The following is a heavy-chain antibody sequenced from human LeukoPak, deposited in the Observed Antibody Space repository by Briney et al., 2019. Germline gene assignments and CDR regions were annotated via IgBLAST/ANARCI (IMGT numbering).Heavy chain of an antibody. CDR3: ARGSSSWYRTGIYYYYGMDV. V-gene: IGHV4-34*01. J-gene: IGHJ6*02. CDR1: GGSFSGYY. D-gene: IGHD6-13*01. Sequence: PSETLSLTCAVYGGSFSGYYWSWIRQPPGKGLEWIGEINHSGSTNYNPSLKSRVTISVDTSKNQFSLKLSSVTAADTAVYYCARGSSSWYRTGIYYYYGMDVWGQGTTVTVSS. CDR2: INHSGST.